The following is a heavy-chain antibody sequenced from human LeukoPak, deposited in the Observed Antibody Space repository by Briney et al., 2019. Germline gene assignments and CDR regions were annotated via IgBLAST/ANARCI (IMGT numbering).Heavy chain of an antibody. CDR3: ASSSLRGSDAFDI. CDR1: GDSVSSNSAA. J-gene: IGHJ3*02. CDR2: TYYRSKWYT. D-gene: IGHD3-16*01. V-gene: IGHV6-1*01. Sequence: SQTLSLTCAISGDSVSSNSAAWNWIRQSPSIGLEWLGRTYYRSKWYTDYAVSVSSRITINPDASKNQFSLQLNSVTPEDTAVYYCASSSLRGSDAFDIWGQGTMVTVSS.